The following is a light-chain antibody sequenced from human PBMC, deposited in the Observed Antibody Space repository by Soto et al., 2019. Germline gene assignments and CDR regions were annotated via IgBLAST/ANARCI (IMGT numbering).Light chain of an antibody. CDR2: GAY. V-gene: IGKV3-20*01. CDR1: QSVINSY. CDR3: YQYGSSPPWT. Sequence: EILVRQPPDALSASPGERATLSCRASQSVINSYLAWYQQKPGHAPRLLLYGAYNRAAGIPDRFSGSGAGKGFSLTISRLELQEVGAYDCYQYGSSPPWTFGQGTKVDIK. J-gene: IGKJ1*01.